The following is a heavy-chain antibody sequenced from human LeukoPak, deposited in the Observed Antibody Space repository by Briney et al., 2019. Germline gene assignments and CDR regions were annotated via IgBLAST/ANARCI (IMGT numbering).Heavy chain of an antibody. D-gene: IGHD3-3*01. J-gene: IGHJ6*03. Sequence: PSETLSLTCTVSGGSVSSGSYYWSWIRQPPGKGLEWIGYIYYRGSTNYNPSLKSRVTISVDTSKNQFSLKLSSVTAADTAVYYCARGPYDFWSGYGLWYYYMDVWGKGTTVTVSS. CDR3: ARGPYDFWSGYGLWYYYMDV. CDR2: IYYRGST. V-gene: IGHV4-61*01. CDR1: GGSVSSGSYY.